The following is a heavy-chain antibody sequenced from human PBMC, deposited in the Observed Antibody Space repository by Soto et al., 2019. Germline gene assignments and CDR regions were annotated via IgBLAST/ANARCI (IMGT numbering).Heavy chain of an antibody. Sequence: PGKSLKISCKGSGYSFTSYWIGWVRLWPGKSVEWMGIIYPFYSDRRYGPDFQGQVRISADKAISAAYLQWSRVKDWDTAMYYCARRPIIGYGMDVWGQGRKVTDS. CDR2: IYPFYSDR. J-gene: IGHJ6*02. D-gene: IGHD3-10*01. CDR1: GYSFTSYW. CDR3: ARRPIIGYGMDV. V-gene: IGHV5-51*01.